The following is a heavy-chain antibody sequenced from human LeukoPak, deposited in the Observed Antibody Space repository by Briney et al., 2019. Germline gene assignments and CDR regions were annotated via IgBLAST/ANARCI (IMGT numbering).Heavy chain of an antibody. V-gene: IGHV1-18*01. CDR3: AREATYYYDSSGYYCDAFDI. D-gene: IGHD3-22*01. CDR1: GYTFTSYG. J-gene: IGHJ3*02. CDR2: ISAYNGNT. Sequence: ASVKVSCKASGYTFTSYGISWVRQAPGQGLEWMGWISAYNGNTNYAQKLQGRVTMTTDTSTSTAYMELRSLRSEDTAVYYCAREATYYYDSSGYYCDAFDIWGQGTMVTVSS.